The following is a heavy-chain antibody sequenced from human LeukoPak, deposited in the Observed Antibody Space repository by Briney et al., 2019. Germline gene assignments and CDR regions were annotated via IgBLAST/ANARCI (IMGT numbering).Heavy chain of an antibody. J-gene: IGHJ3*02. CDR2: IYYSGST. V-gene: IGHV4-39*01. CDR3: ATYCSSTSCPHRRAFDI. Sequence: SETLSLTCTVSGGSISSSSYYWGWIRQPPGKGLEWIGSIYYSGSTYYNPSLKSRVTISVDTSNDQFSLKLSSVTAPDTAVYYCATYCSSTSCPHRRAFDIWGQGTMVTVSS. D-gene: IGHD2-2*01. CDR1: GGSISSSSYY.